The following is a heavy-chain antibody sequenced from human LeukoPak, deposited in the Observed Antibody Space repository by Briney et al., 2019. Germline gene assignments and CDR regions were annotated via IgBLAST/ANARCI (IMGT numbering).Heavy chain of an antibody. Sequence: GGSLRLSCAASGFTFSTYAMHWVRQAPGKGLEWVAVISYDGSNKYYADSVKGRFTISRDNSKNTLYLQMNSLRAEDTAVYYCAKDGNYYDSSGYYYWGYFDYWGQGTLVTVSS. D-gene: IGHD3-22*01. CDR1: GFTFSTYA. J-gene: IGHJ4*02. CDR2: ISYDGSNK. CDR3: AKDGNYYDSSGYYYWGYFDY. V-gene: IGHV3-30*04.